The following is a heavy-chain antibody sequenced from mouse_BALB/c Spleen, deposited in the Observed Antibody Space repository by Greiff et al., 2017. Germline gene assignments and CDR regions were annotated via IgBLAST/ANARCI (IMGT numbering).Heavy chain of an antibody. CDR2: IWSGGST. CDR3: ASLTTALYAMDY. D-gene: IGHD1-2*01. CDR1: GFSLTSYG. J-gene: IGHJ4*01. Sequence: VKLQESGPGLVQPSQSLSITCTVSGFSLTSYGVHWVRQSPGKGLEWLGVIWSGGSTDYNAAFISRLSISKDNSKSQVFFKMNSLQADDTAIYYCASLTTALYAMDYWGQGTSVTVSS. V-gene: IGHV2-4-1*01.